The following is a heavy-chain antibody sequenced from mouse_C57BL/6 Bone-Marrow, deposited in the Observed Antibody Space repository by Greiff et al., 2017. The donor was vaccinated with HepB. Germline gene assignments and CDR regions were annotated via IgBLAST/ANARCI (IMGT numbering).Heavy chain of an antibody. CDR2: IYPGDGDT. Sequence: VQLQQSGPELVKPGASVKISCKASGYAFSSSWMNWVKQRPGKGLEWIGRIYPGDGDTNYNGKFKGKATLTADKSSSTAYMQLSSLTSEDSAVYFCARVYYEVYFDYWGQGTTRTVSS. J-gene: IGHJ2*01. V-gene: IGHV1-82*01. D-gene: IGHD2-4*01. CDR1: GYAFSSSW. CDR3: ARVYYEVYFDY.